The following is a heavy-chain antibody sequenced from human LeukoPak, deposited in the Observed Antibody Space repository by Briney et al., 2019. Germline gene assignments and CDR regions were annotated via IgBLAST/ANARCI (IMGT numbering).Heavy chain of an antibody. V-gene: IGHV4-39*01. J-gene: IGHJ4*02. CDR1: GGSITSNSYY. D-gene: IGHD3-22*01. Sequence: PSETLSLTCTVSGGSITSNSYYWGWIRQPPGKGLEWIGSIYYSGSADYNPSLKSRVTISVDTSKNQFSLQLSSVTAADTAVYYCAGHAIDSGGYYLDYCDYCGQGTLVTVSS. CDR2: IYYSGSA. CDR3: AGHAIDSGGYYLDYCDY.